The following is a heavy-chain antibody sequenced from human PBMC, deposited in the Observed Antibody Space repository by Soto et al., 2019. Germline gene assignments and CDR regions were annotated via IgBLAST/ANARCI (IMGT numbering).Heavy chain of an antibody. V-gene: IGHV3-7*03. CDR2: IKQDGSEK. J-gene: IGHJ4*02. Sequence: EVQLVEFGGGLVQPGGSLRLSCAASGFTFSSYWMSWVRQAPGKGLEWVANIKQDGSEKYYVDSVKGRFTISRDNAKNSLYLQMNSLRAEDTAVYYCARGGYYDSSGYRFDYWGQGTLVTVSS. CDR3: ARGGYYDSSGYRFDY. D-gene: IGHD3-22*01. CDR1: GFTFSSYW.